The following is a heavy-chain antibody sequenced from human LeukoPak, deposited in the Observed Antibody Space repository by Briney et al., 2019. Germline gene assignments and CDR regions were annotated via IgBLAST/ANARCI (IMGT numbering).Heavy chain of an antibody. J-gene: IGHJ4*02. CDR1: GYTFTSYY. CDR2: INPSGGST. CDR3: ARWIGQTTLPFRIAAAGTAG. V-gene: IGHV1-46*01. D-gene: IGHD6-13*01. Sequence: ASVKVSCEASGYTFTSYYMHWVRQAPGQGLEWMGIINPSGGSTSYAQKFQGRVTMTRDTSTSTVYMELSSLRSEDTAVYYCARWIGQTTLPFRIAAAGTAGWGQGTLVTVSS.